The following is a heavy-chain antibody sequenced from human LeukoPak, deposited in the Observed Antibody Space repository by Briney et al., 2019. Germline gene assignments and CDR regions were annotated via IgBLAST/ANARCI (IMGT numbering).Heavy chain of an antibody. CDR2: INHSGST. D-gene: IGHD1-7*01. CDR1: GGSFSGYY. J-gene: IGHJ6*02. CDR3: ARGRVELRMCSEGYYGMDV. Sequence: SETLSLTCAVYGGSFSGYYWSWIRQPPGKGLEWIGEINHSGSTNYNPSLKSRVTISVDTSKNQFSLKLSSVTAADTAVYYCARGRVELRMCSEGYYGMDVWGQGTTVTVSS. V-gene: IGHV4-34*01.